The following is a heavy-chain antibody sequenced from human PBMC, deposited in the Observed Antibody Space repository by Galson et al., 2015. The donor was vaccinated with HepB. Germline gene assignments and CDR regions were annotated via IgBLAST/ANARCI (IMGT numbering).Heavy chain of an antibody. D-gene: IGHD3-22*01. J-gene: IGHJ3*02. V-gene: IGHV1-69*13. CDR2: IIPIFGTA. Sequence: SVKVSCKASGYTFTSYAISWVRQAPGQGLEWMGGIIPIFGTANYAQKFQGRVTITADESTSTAYMELSSLRSEDTAVYYCAGYDSSGYYYDKYKNAFDIWGQGTMVTVSS. CDR1: GYTFTSYA. CDR3: AGYDSSGYYYDKYKNAFDI.